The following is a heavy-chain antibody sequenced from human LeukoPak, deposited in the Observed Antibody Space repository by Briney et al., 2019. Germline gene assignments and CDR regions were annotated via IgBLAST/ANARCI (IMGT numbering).Heavy chain of an antibody. Sequence: GESLRLSCAASGFTFSTFAVSWVRQAPGKGLEWVSIISDNGDSTYYADSVKGRFTTSRDNSKNTLYRQMSSLRAEDTAVYYCARGVGALDYWGQGTLVTVSS. V-gene: IGHV3-23*01. D-gene: IGHD1-26*01. CDR2: ISDNGDST. J-gene: IGHJ4*02. CDR1: GFTFSTFA. CDR3: ARGVGALDY.